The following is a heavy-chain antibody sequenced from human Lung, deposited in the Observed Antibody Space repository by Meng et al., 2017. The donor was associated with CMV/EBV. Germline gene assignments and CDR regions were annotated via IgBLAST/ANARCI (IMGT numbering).Heavy chain of an antibody. J-gene: IGHJ6*02. V-gene: IGHV4-34*01. Sequence: GSLRLXCAVYGGSFSGYYWSWIRQPPGKWLEWIGEINHSGSTNYNPSLKSRVTITVDTSKNQLSLKLCSVTAADTAVYYCARWATTNYYYYGMDVWGQGTTVTVSS. CDR1: GGSFSGYY. CDR3: ARWATTNYYYYGMDV. CDR2: INHSGST. D-gene: IGHD5-24*01.